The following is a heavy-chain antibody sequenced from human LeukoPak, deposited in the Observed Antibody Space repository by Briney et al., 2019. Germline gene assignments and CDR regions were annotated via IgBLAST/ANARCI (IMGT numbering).Heavy chain of an antibody. CDR2: IYYSGST. D-gene: IGHD3-3*01. Sequence: PSETLSLTCTVSGGSISSYYWSWIRQPPGKGLEWIGYIYYSGSTNYNPSLKSRVTISVDTSKNQFSLKLSSVTAADTAVYYCARDQGPYYDFWSGTDAFDIWGQGTMVTVSS. V-gene: IGHV4-59*01. J-gene: IGHJ3*02. CDR1: GGSISSYY. CDR3: ARDQGPYYDFWSGTDAFDI.